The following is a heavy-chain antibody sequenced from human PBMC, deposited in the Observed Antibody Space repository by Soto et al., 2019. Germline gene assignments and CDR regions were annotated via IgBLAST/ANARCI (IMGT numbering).Heavy chain of an antibody. D-gene: IGHD2-15*01. CDR1: GFTFSSYS. CDR3: ARIQRGYDAFDI. CDR2: ISSSSSYI. V-gene: IGHV3-21*01. J-gene: IGHJ3*02. Sequence: EVQLVESGGGLVKPGGSLRLSCAASGFTFSSYSMNWVRPAPGKGLEWVSSISSSSSYIYYADSVKGRFTISRDNAKNALYLQRNLLRAEDTAVYYCARIQRGYDAFDILGQGTMVTVSS.